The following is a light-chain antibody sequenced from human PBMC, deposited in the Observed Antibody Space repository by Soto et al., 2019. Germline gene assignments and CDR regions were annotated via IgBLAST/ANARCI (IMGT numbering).Light chain of an antibody. V-gene: IGLV2-14*01. CDR2: EVS. Sequence: QSVLTQPASVSGSPGQSITISCTGISSDDAGHNSVSWYQQHPGKVPKLIIYEVSNRPSGVSTRFSGSRFDNMASLTISGLQAEDEADYYCSAYTNRGTVDVFGPGTKLTVL. CDR3: SAYTNRGTVDV. J-gene: IGLJ1*01. CDR1: SSDDAGHNS.